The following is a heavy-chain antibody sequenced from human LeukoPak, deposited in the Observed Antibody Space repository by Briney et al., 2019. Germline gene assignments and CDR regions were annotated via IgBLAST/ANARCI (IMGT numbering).Heavy chain of an antibody. Sequence: SETLSLTCAVYGGSFSGYYWSWIRQPPGKGLEWIGEVNHSGSTNYNPSLRSRVTISVGTSKNQFSLKLSSVTAADTAVYYCARMDRKRLLWFGKYYSDYWGQGTLVTVSS. D-gene: IGHD3-10*01. J-gene: IGHJ4*02. CDR3: ARMDRKRLLWFGKYYSDY. V-gene: IGHV4-34*01. CDR1: GGSFSGYY. CDR2: VNHSGST.